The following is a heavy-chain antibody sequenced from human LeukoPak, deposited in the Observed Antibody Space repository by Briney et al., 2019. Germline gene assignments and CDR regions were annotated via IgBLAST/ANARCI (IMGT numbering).Heavy chain of an antibody. CDR3: ARDKIVGATKLDY. Sequence: PGGSLRLSCAASGFTFSSYGMDWVRQAPGKGPEWVSYISSTSTTKSYADSVKGRFTISRDNAKNSLYLQMNSLRAEDTAVYYCARDKIVGATKLDYWGQGTLVTVSS. V-gene: IGHV3-48*01. CDR1: GFTFSSYG. CDR2: ISSTSTTK. J-gene: IGHJ4*02. D-gene: IGHD1-26*01.